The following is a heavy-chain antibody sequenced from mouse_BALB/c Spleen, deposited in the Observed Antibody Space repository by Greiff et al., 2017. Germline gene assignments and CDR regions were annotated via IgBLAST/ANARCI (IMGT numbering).Heavy chain of an antibody. Sequence: EVKLVESGPGLVKPSQSLSLTCTVTGYSITSDYAWNWIRQFPGNKLEWMGYISYSGSTSYNPSLKSRISITRDTSKNQFFLQLNSVTTEDTATYYCARKGIYYYGSWGQGTLVTVSA. CDR1: GYSITSDYA. D-gene: IGHD1-1*01. J-gene: IGHJ3*01. CDR3: ARKGIYYYGS. V-gene: IGHV3-2*02. CDR2: ISYSGST.